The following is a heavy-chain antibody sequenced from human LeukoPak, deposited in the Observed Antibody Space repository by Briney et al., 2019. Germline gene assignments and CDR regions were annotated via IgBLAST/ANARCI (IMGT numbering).Heavy chain of an antibody. D-gene: IGHD6-13*01. J-gene: IGHJ5*02. V-gene: IGHV5-10-1*01. CDR3: ARRYISSNWYYWFDT. Sequence: GESLRISCQTSGHNFTTYWINWVRQMPGKGLEWMGRIDPSDSYTNLSPSFQGHVSISVDKSISTAYLQWSSLRASDTAMYYCARRYISSNWYYWFDTWGQGSLVTVSS. CDR1: GHNFTTYW. CDR2: IDPSDSYT.